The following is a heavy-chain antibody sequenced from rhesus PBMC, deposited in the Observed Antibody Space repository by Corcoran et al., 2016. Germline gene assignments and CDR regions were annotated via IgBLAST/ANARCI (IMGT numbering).Heavy chain of an antibody. CDR3: VKEDSIAAAANSLDV. D-gene: IGHD6-31*01. CDR2: VGYDGSKK. CDR1: GFTWSSYG. Sequence: EVKLGESGGGLVKPGGALRRSWAASGFTWSSYGMDGCGQAPGRGLGWVAFVGYDGSKKYYADSVKDRFTISRDNSKNMLYLQMNNLRVEDMAVYYCVKEDSIAAAANSLDVWGRGVLVTVSS. V-gene: IGHV3-54*02. J-gene: IGHJ5-2*02.